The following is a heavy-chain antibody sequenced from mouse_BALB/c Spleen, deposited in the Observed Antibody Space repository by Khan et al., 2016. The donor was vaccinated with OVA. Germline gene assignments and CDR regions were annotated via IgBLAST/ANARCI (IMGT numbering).Heavy chain of an antibody. Sequence: VQLQQSGAELARPGASVKMSCKASGYTFTSYTIHWIKQRPGQGLEWIGYINPSSGYTNYNQKFKDKATLTADKSSTTAYMQLSSLTPDDAAVYYCARGGAYYRNDGCFAYWGQGTLVTVSA. CDR1: GYTFTSYT. D-gene: IGHD2-14*01. V-gene: IGHV1-4*01. CDR2: INPSSGYT. CDR3: ARGGAYYRNDGCFAY. J-gene: IGHJ3*01.